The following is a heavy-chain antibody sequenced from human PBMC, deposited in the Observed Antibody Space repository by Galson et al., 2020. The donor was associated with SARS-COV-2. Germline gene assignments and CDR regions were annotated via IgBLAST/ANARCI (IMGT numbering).Heavy chain of an antibody. CDR2: IYPGDSDT. CDR3: ARSIPGSSHDIWFDY. CDR1: GYTFTSKW. V-gene: IGHV5-51*01. J-gene: IGHJ4*02. Sequence: KIGESLKISCTVSGYTFTSKWIGWVRQMPGKGLEWRGNIYPGDSDTRYSPSFQGQVTISADTSITTAYLQWNSLKASDTAIYYCARSIPGSSHDIWFDYWGQGTLVTVSS. D-gene: IGHD6-6*01.